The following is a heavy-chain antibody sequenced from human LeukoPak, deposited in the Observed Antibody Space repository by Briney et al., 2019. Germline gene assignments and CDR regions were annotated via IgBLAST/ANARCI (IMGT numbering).Heavy chain of an antibody. Sequence: GGSLRLSCAASGFTFSSYAMSWVRQAPGKGLEWVSAISGSGSSAYQADSVKGRFSISRDNSKNTVYLQMNSLRPEDTAVYYCAKGSSSWYTFDFWGQGTLVTVSS. CDR3: AKGSSSWYTFDF. D-gene: IGHD6-13*01. CDR2: ISGSGSSA. J-gene: IGHJ4*02. V-gene: IGHV3-23*01. CDR1: GFTFSSYA.